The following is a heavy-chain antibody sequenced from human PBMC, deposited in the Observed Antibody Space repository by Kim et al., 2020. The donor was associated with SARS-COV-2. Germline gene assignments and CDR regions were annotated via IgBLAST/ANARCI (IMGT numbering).Heavy chain of an antibody. D-gene: IGHD3-22*01. Sequence: KFQGRVTITADESTSTAYMELSSLRSEDTAVYYCARRMYDSSGYYFPFDYWGQGTLVTVSS. V-gene: IGHV1-69*01. CDR3: ARRMYDSSGYYFPFDY. J-gene: IGHJ4*02.